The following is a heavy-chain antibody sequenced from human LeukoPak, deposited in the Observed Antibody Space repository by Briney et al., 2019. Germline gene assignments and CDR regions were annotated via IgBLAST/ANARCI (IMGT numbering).Heavy chain of an antibody. Sequence: GGSLRLSCAASGFTFSSYSMNWVRQAPGKGLEWVSSISSSSSYIYYADSVKGRFTISRDNAKNSLYLQMNSLRAEDTAVYYCAREGEYYSESGNLVDASDVWGQGTMVTVSA. CDR2: ISSSSSYI. D-gene: IGHD3-10*01. CDR3: AREGEYYSESGNLVDASDV. CDR1: GFTFSSYS. V-gene: IGHV3-21*01. J-gene: IGHJ3*01.